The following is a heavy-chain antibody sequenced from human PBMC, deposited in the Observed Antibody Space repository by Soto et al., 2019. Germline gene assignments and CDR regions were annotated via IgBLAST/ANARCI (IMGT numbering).Heavy chain of an antibody. CDR1: GFTFRSHS. Sequence: EVRLVESGGGLVKPGGSLRLSCAASGFTFRSHSMNWVRQAPGKGLEWVSSISRSNSYIYYADSVKGRFTISRDNAKNSLYLQMNSLSAEDTAVYYCARARSTQDYYYYYMDVWGKGTTVTVSS. D-gene: IGHD2-2*01. CDR3: ARARSTQDYYYYYMDV. V-gene: IGHV3-21*01. J-gene: IGHJ6*03. CDR2: ISRSNSYI.